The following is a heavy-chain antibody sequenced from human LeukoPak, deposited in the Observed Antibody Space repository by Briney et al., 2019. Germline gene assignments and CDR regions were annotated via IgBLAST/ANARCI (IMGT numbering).Heavy chain of an antibody. V-gene: IGHV1-2*02. D-gene: IGHD3-9*01. CDR1: GYTFTGYY. CDR3: ARPRSLNYDILSDYSRGHYYFDY. CDR2: INHNSGGK. J-gene: IGHJ4*02. Sequence: ASVTVSCKASGYTFTGYYMHWVRQAPGQGLEWMGWINHNSGGKNYAQKCKSRVTMTGYTSISTAYMGLSRLRSDDTAVYYCARPRSLNYDILSDYSRGHYYFDYWGQGTLVTVSS.